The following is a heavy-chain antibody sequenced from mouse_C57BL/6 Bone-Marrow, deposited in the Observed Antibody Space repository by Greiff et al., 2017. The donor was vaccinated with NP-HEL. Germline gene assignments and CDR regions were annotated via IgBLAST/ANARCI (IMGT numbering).Heavy chain of an antibody. D-gene: IGHD1-1*01. J-gene: IGHJ3*01. Sequence: EVQVVESGGGLVKPGGSLKLSCAASGFTFSSYAMSWVRQTPEKRLEWVATISDGGSYTYYPDNVKGRFTISRDNAKNNLYLQMSHLKSEDTAMYYCARAGGITTVEFAYWGQGTLVTVSA. CDR2: ISDGGSYT. V-gene: IGHV5-4*01. CDR1: GFTFSSYA. CDR3: ARAGGITTVEFAY.